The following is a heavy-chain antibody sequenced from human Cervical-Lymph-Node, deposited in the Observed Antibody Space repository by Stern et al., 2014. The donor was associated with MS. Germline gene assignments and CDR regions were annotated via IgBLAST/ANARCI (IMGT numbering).Heavy chain of an antibody. Sequence: EVQLLESGGGLVQPGGSLRLSCAASGFIFSNYAMSWVRQAPGKGLEWVSSTSDSGGTTYYADSVKGRFTISRDNSKNTLYLQMNSLRAEDTAVYYCVKDYKVTTLGYFDYWGQGTLVTVSS. CDR3: VKDYKVTTLGYFDY. D-gene: IGHD4-23*01. CDR2: TSDSGGTT. V-gene: IGHV3-23*01. CDR1: GFIFSNYA. J-gene: IGHJ4*02.